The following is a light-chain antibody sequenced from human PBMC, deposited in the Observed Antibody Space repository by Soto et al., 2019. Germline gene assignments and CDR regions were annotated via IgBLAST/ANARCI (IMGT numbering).Light chain of an antibody. Sequence: QAVVTQPPSVSGAPGQRVTISCTGSSSNIGAGYDVHWYQQLPGTAPKLLIFGNNNRPSGVPDRFSGSKSGTSASLAITGLQAEDEADYYCQSYDNSLPVVFGGGTKLTVL. CDR2: GNN. V-gene: IGLV1-40*01. CDR1: SSNIGAGYD. CDR3: QSYDNSLPVV. J-gene: IGLJ2*01.